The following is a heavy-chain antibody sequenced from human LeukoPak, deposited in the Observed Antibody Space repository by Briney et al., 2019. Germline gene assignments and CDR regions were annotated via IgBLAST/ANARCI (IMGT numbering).Heavy chain of an antibody. V-gene: IGHV4-34*01. D-gene: IGHD2/OR15-2a*01. J-gene: IGHJ4*02. Sequence: SETLSLTCAVYGGSFSDYYWSWIRQPPGKGLEWIGEINHSGSTNYNPSLKSRVTILVDTSKNQFSLKLSSVTAADTAVYYCARGLTSMPPGGYWGQGTLVTVSS. CDR3: ARGLTSMPPGGY. CDR1: GGSFSDYY. CDR2: INHSGST.